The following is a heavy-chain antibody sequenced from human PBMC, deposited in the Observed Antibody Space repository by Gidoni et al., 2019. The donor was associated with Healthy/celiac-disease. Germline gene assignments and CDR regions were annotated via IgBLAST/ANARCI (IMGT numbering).Heavy chain of an antibody. D-gene: IGHD1-1*01. V-gene: IGHV3-20*04. CDR3: VRHPGTSQSATYFDS. CDR2: INWDGNHI. CDR1: GVPLYDHG. Sequence: DVQSVASGVGVARRGGSLRLCCVASGVPLYDHGMSWVRHAPGKGLEWVSGINWDGNHIDYGDSVKGRFTIARDNAKSSLYLQITSLRDDDTALYFCVRHPGTSQSATYFDSWGQGTRVTVSS. J-gene: IGHJ5*01.